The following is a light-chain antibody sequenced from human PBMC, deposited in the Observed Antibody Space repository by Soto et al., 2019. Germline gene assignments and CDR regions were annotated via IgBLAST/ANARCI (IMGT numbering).Light chain of an antibody. CDR2: AIS. CDR3: QQSYKTPMYT. V-gene: IGKV1-39*01. J-gene: IGKJ2*01. CDR1: QTITKY. Sequence: DIQMTQSPSSLSASVGDRVTITCRASQTITKYLNWYQQKPGKAPKLLIYAISNLQSGVPSRFSGGGFGTDFTPTISSLQPEDFATYYCQQSYKTPMYTFGQGTKLEIK.